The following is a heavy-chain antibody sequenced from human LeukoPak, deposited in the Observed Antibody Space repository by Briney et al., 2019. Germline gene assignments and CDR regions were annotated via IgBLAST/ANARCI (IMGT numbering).Heavy chain of an antibody. J-gene: IGHJ6*02. V-gene: IGHV4-34*01. CDR2: INHSGST. CDR1: GGSFSGYY. Sequence: SETLSLTCAVYGGSFSGYYWSWIRQPPGKGLEGIGEINHSGSTNYNPSLKSRVTISVDTSKNKFSRQLSSVTAADTAVYYCASANSRITIFGVVTAPAGMDVWGQGTTVTVSS. D-gene: IGHD3-3*01. CDR3: ASANSRITIFGVVTAPAGMDV.